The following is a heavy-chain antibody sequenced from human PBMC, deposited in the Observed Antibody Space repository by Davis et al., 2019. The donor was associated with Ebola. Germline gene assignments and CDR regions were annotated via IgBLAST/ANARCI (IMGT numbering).Heavy chain of an antibody. Sequence: GESLKISCAVSGFTFSNYWMSFVRQAPGKGLEWVANIKQDGSQTYYADSVKGRFTISRDNAKNTVYLQMNSLRADDTAVYYCARDPTVTTFRGYWYFDLWGRGTLVTVSS. V-gene: IGHV3-7*01. CDR3: ARDPTVTTFRGYWYFDL. CDR1: GFTFSNYW. J-gene: IGHJ2*01. D-gene: IGHD4-17*01. CDR2: IKQDGSQT.